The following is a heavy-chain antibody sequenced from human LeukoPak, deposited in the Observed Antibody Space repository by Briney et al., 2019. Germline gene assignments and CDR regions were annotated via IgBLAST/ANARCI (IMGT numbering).Heavy chain of an antibody. D-gene: IGHD1-1*01. V-gene: IGHV3-7*01. CDR1: GFIFSNYW. CDR2: INEGGSDQ. J-gene: IGHJ4*02. Sequence: GGSLRLSCAASGFIFSNYWMSWVRQAPGKGLEWVANINEGGSDQYYVDSVEGRFTISRDNAKNSLYLQMNSLRAEDTAFYYCARSPDAGTTDYWGQGTLVTVSS. CDR3: ARSPDAGTTDY.